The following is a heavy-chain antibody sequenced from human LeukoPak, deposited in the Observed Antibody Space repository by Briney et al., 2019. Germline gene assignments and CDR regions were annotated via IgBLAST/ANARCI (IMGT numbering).Heavy chain of an antibody. J-gene: IGHJ4*02. V-gene: IGHV1-24*01. CDR2: FDPEDGET. CDR3: ARGSTTVTTTFDC. D-gene: IGHD4-17*01. Sequence: ASVKVSCKVSGYTLTELSMHWVRQAPGKGLEWMGGFDPEDGETIYAQKFQGRVTITADRSTSTAYMELSSLRSEDTAVYYCARGSTTVTTTFDCWGQGTLVTVSS. CDR1: GYTLTELS.